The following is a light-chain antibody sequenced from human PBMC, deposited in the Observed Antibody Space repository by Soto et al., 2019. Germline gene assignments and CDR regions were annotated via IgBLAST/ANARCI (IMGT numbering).Light chain of an antibody. V-gene: IGKV3-20*01. J-gene: IGKJ5*01. CDR3: QQYGSSPIT. CDR1: QTVSSSS. CDR2: GAS. Sequence: EDVLTQSPGTLSLSPGEGVTLYCRASQTVSSSSLAWYQQKPGQAPRLLIYGASSRATGIPDRFSGSGSGTDFTLTINRLEPEDFAVYYCQQYGSSPITFGQGTRLEIK.